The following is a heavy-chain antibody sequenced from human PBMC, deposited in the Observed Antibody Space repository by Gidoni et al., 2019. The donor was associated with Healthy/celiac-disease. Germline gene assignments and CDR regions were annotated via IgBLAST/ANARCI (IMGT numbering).Heavy chain of an antibody. CDR1: GFTFGDYA. V-gene: IGHV3-49*05. J-gene: IGHJ5*02. D-gene: IGHD6-13*01. CDR2: IRSKAYGGTT. Sequence: EVQLVESGGGLVKPGRSLRLSCTASGFTFGDYAMSWFRQAPGKGLEWVGFIRSKAYGGTTEYAASVKGRFTISRDDSKSIAYLQMNSLKTEDTAVYYCTRDRQQLGPGGWFDPWGQGTLVTVSS. CDR3: TRDRQQLGPGGWFDP.